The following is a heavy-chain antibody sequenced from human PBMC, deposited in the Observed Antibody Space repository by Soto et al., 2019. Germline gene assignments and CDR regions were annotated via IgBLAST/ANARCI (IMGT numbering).Heavy chain of an antibody. V-gene: IGHV4-31*03. CDR2: IYYSGST. Sequence: PSETLSLTCTVSGGSISSGGYYWSWIRQHPGKGLEWIGYIYYSGSTYYNPSLKSRVTISVDTSKNQFSLKLSSVTAADTAVYYCARSTRRIAAAGTVGYFDYWGQGTLVTVSS. D-gene: IGHD6-13*01. CDR3: ARSTRRIAAAGTVGYFDY. J-gene: IGHJ4*02. CDR1: GGSISSGGYY.